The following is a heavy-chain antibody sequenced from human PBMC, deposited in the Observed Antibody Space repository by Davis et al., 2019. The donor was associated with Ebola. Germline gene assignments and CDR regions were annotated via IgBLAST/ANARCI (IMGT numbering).Heavy chain of an antibody. V-gene: IGHV3-30*02. CDR3: AKTYSGSPNSFFDY. D-gene: IGHD1-26*01. Sequence: PGGSLRLSCAASGFTFSSYGMHWVRQAPGKGLEWVAVIWYDGSNKYYADSVEGRFTISRDNSKDTLYLQMNSLRAEDTAVYYCAKTYSGSPNSFFDYWGQGTLVTVSS. J-gene: IGHJ4*02. CDR1: GFTFSSYG. CDR2: IWYDGSNK.